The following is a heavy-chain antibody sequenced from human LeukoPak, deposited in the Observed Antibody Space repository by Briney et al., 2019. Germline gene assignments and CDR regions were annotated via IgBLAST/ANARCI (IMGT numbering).Heavy chain of an antibody. Sequence: SQTLSLTCTVSGGSISSGNYYWTWIRQPAGKGLEWIGRIYTSGNTNYNPSLKSRVTISVDTSKNQSSLKLSSVTAADTAVYYCVRVGGSYSRDFDYWGQGTLVTVSS. D-gene: IGHD1-26*01. J-gene: IGHJ4*02. V-gene: IGHV4-61*02. CDR2: IYTSGNT. CDR3: VRVGGSYSRDFDY. CDR1: GGSISSGNYY.